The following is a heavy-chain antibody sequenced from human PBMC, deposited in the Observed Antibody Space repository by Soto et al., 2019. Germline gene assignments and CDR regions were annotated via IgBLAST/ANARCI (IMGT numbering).Heavy chain of an antibody. D-gene: IGHD3-16*01. Sequence: GESLKISCKGSGYRFTNYWIGWVRQMPGKGLEWMGIIYPGDSDTRYSPSFQGQVTISADKSITTAYLQWSSLKASDTAVYYCARHEGTYTFDDRGQGTMVTV. J-gene: IGHJ4*02. CDR3: ARHEGTYTFDD. CDR2: IYPGDSDT. CDR1: GYRFTNYW. V-gene: IGHV5-51*01.